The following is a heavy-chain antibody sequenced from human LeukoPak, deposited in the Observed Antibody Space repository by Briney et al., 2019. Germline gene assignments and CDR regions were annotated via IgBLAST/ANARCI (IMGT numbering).Heavy chain of an antibody. V-gene: IGHV1-69*04. Sequence: SVKVSCKASGGTFSSYTISWVRQAPGQGLEWMGRIIPILGIANYAQKFQGRVTITADKSTSTAYMELSSLRSEDTAVYYCARDSMTTAGCYYYYYMDVWGKGTTVTVSS. CDR1: GGTFSSYT. J-gene: IGHJ6*03. CDR2: IIPILGIA. D-gene: IGHD4-11*01. CDR3: ARDSMTTAGCYYYYYMDV.